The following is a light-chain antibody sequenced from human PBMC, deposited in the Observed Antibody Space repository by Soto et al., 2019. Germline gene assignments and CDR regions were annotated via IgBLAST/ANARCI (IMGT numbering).Light chain of an antibody. CDR2: DSS. Sequence: VLTQSPATLSLSPGERATLSCRDSQTVSSFLAWYQQKPGQAPRLLIHDSSDRATGIPARFSGSGSGTDFTLTISRLEPEDFALYYCQQYGSSPITFGQGTRLEIK. CDR1: QTVSSF. CDR3: QQYGSSPIT. V-gene: IGKV3-20*01. J-gene: IGKJ5*01.